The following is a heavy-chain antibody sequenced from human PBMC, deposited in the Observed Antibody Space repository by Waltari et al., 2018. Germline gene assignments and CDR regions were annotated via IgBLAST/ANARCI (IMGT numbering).Heavy chain of an antibody. Sequence: EVQLVQSGAEVKKPGATVKISCKVSGYTFTDYYMHWVQQAPGKGLEWMGLVVPEDGEKMYAEKFQGRVTKTADTSTDTAYMWLSSLRSEDTAVYDCATVGGGSGRGGYWGQGTLVTVSS. D-gene: IGHD6-25*01. CDR2: VVPEDGEK. J-gene: IGHJ4*02. V-gene: IGHV1-69-2*01. CDR3: ATVGGGSGRGGY. CDR1: GYTFTDYY.